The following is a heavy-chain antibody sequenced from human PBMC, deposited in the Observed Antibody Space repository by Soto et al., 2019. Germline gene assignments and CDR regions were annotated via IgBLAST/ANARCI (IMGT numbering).Heavy chain of an antibody. V-gene: IGHV3-30*18. CDR1: GFTFSSYG. CDR2: ISYDGSNK. Sequence: ESGGGVVQPGRSLRLSCAASGFTFSSYGMHWVRQAPGKGLEWVAVISYDGSNKYYADSVKGRFTISRDNSKNTLYLQMNSLRAEDTAVYYCAKVNTVTTHPYYYYYGMDVWGQGTTVTVSS. CDR3: AKVNTVTTHPYYYYYGMDV. D-gene: IGHD4-17*01. J-gene: IGHJ6*02.